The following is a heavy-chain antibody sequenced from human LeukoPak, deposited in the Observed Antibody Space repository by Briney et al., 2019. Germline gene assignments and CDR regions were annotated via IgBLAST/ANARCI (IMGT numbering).Heavy chain of an antibody. J-gene: IGHJ4*02. Sequence: QPGGSLRLSCAASGFTVSSNHMSWVRQAPGKGLEWVSLIYSGGGTYYADSVKGRFTISRDNSKNTFYLQMNSLRVEDTAVYYCARADNGFEYWGQGTLVTVSS. CDR3: ARADNGFEY. CDR1: GFTVSSNH. D-gene: IGHD2-8*01. V-gene: IGHV3-66*01. CDR2: IYSGGGT.